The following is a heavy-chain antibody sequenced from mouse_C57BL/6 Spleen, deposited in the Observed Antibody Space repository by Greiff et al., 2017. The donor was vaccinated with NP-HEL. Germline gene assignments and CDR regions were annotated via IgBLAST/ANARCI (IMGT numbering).Heavy chain of an antibody. V-gene: IGHV1-5*01. CDR1: GYTFTSYW. CDR2: IYPGNSDT. D-gene: IGHD2-5*01. J-gene: IGHJ1*03. Sequence: VQLQQSGTVLARPGASVKMSCKTSGYTFTSYWMHWVNQRPGQGLEWLGAIYPGNSDTSYNQQFKGKAKLTAVTSATTAYMELSSLTNEDSAVYYCTTYYSNPLYFDVWGTGTTVTVSS. CDR3: TTYYSNPLYFDV.